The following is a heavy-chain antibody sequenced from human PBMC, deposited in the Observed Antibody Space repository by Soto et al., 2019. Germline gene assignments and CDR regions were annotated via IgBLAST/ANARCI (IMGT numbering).Heavy chain of an antibody. V-gene: IGHV3-23*04. J-gene: IGHJ4*02. CDR3: AKARLGGGFDC. CDR1: GFTFSNYA. CDR2: VSATAGTT. Sequence: DVQLVDSGGGLVQPGGSLRLSCAASGFTFSNYAMSWVRQAPGKGLEWVSLVSATAGTTYYTDSVKGRFTISRDNSRNTVHLLMNSLRADKTAVYYCAKARLGGGFDCWGQGTLVTVAS. D-gene: IGHD3-16*01.